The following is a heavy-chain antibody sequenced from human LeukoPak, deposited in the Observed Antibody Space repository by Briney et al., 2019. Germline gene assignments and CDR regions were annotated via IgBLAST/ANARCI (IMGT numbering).Heavy chain of an antibody. CDR3: ARERGGYMDV. D-gene: IGHD2-15*01. CDR2: IIPIFGTA. V-gene: IGHV1-69*13. CDR1: GGTFSSYA. J-gene: IGHJ6*03. Sequence: GASVKVSCKASGGTFSSYAISWVRQAPGQGLEWMGGIIPIFGTANYAQKFQGRVTITADESTSTAYMELSGLRSEDTAVYYCARERGGYMDVWGKGTTVTVSS.